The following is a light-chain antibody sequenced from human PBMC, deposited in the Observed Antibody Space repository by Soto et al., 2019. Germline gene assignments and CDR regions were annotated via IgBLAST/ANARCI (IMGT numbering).Light chain of an antibody. J-gene: IGKJ4*01. CDR1: QSVGSK. CDR2: GAS. V-gene: IGKV3-15*01. CDR3: QQYNNRPPLT. Sequence: EIVMTQSPATLSVSPGEGATLSCRASQSVGSKLAWYQQKPGQAPRLLIYGASTRATGIPARFSGSGSGTEFTLTISSLQSEDFAVYYCQQYNNRPPLTFGGGTKVEIK.